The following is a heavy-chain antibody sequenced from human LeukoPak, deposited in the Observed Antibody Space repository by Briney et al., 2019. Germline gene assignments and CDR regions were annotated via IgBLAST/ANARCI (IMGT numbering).Heavy chain of an antibody. V-gene: IGHV1-8*01. CDR2: IHPRSGYS. J-gene: IGHJ5*02. Sequence: ASVKVSRKTSGYTFTDYDVNWLRQAPGQGLAWMGYIHPRSGYSESAQRFQGRLSMTRDVSTDTAYMELSTLTSDDTAVYYCARVTSGMRYNGFDPWGQGTLIIVSS. D-gene: IGHD2-2*01. CDR1: GYTFTDYD. CDR3: ARVTSGMRYNGFDP.